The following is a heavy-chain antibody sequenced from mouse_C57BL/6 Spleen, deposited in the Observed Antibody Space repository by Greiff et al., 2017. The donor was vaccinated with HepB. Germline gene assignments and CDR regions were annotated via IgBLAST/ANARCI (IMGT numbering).Heavy chain of an antibody. CDR2: ISYSGST. J-gene: IGHJ3*01. CDR1: GYSITSGYD. V-gene: IGHV3-1*01. CDR3: ARSGYGSAFAY. Sequence: EVQLQQSGPGMVKPSQSLSLTCTVTGYSITSGYDWHWIRHFPGNKLEWMGYISYSGSTNYNPSLKSRISITHDTSKNHFFLKLNSVTTEDTATYYCARSGYGSAFAYWGQGTLVTVSA. D-gene: IGHD1-1*01.